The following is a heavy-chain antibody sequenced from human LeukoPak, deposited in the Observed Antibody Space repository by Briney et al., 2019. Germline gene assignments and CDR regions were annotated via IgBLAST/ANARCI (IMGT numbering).Heavy chain of an antibody. J-gene: IGHJ3*02. CDR2: IYYSGST. Sequence: PSETLSLTCTVSGGSISSSSYYWGWIRQPPGKGLEWIGSIYYSGSTYYNPSLKSRVTISVDTSKNQFSLKLSSVTAADTAVYYCARHVTLVAAGHDAFDIWGQGTMVTVSS. D-gene: IGHD6-13*01. CDR3: ARHVTLVAAGHDAFDI. V-gene: IGHV4-39*01. CDR1: GGSISSSSYY.